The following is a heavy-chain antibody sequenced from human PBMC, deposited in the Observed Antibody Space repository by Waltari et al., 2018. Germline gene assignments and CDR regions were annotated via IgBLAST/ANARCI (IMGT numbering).Heavy chain of an antibody. D-gene: IGHD1-26*01. CDR3: AKDISTGGSYSFDY. CDR2: ISGNSGSL. V-gene: IGHV3-9*01. CDR1: GLTFDDYA. Sequence: EVQLVESGGGLVQPGRSLRLSWAASGLTFDDYAMHWVRQAPGKGLEGVSGISGNSGSLGYSDSVKGRFTISRDNAKNSLYLQINSLRAEDTALYYCAKDISTGGSYSFDYWGQGTLVTVSS. J-gene: IGHJ4*02.